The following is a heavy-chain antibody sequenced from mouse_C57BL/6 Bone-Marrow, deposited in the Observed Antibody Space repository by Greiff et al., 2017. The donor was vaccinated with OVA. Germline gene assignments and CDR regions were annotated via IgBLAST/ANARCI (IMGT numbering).Heavy chain of an antibody. J-gene: IGHJ1*03. D-gene: IGHD2-4*01. V-gene: IGHV6-6*01. Sequence: EVKLEESGGGLVQPGGSMKLSCAASGFTFSDAWMDWVRQSPEKGLEWVAEIRNKANNHATYYAESVKGRFTISRDDSKSSVYLQMNSLRAEDTGIYYCTSYYDYDGEGWYFDVWGTGTTVTVSS. CDR3: TSYYDYDGEGWYFDV. CDR2: IRNKANNHAT. CDR1: GFTFSDAW.